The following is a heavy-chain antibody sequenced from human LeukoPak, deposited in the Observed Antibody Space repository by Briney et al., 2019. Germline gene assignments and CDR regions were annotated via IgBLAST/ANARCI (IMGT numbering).Heavy chain of an antibody. CDR3: ARGDFGDYFLDY. CDR1: GYTFSSYD. V-gene: IGHV1-8*01. Sequence: ASVKVSCTASGYTFSSYDINWVRQATGQGLEWMGWMNPNSGNTDYAQRFQGRVTMTRNTSISTAYMELSSLISEDTAVYYCARGDFGDYFLDYWGQGTLVTVSS. J-gene: IGHJ4*02. D-gene: IGHD4-17*01. CDR2: MNPNSGNT.